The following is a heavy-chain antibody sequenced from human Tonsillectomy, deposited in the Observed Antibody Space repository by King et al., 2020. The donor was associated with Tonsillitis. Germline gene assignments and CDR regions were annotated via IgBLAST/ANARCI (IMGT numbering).Heavy chain of an antibody. Sequence: QLQESGPGLVQSSETLSLTCTVSGGSISSYYWCWIRQSPERGLEYIGYISYNGNTKYNPSLTSRVTISADMSKNQFSLTLNSLTAADTAIYYCAGVAPTLLDYWGPGTLVTVSS. J-gene: IGHJ4*02. CDR1: GGSISSYY. D-gene: IGHD5-12*01. V-gene: IGHV4-59*08. CDR2: ISYNGNT. CDR3: AGVAPTLLDY.